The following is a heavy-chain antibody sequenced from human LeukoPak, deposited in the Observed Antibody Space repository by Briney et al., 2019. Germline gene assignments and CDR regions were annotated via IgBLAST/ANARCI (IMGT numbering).Heavy chain of an antibody. V-gene: IGHV3-21*01. CDR1: GFTFSTYS. Sequence: GGSLRLSCAASGFTFSTYSMNWVRQAPGKGLEWVSSISTSGTYIYYADSLKGRFTISRDNAKNSLYLQMNSLRAEDTAVYYCAGEYSSSSDHYYYYGMDVWGQGTTVTVSS. J-gene: IGHJ6*02. CDR3: AGEYSSSSDHYYYYGMDV. D-gene: IGHD6-6*01. CDR2: ISTSGTYI.